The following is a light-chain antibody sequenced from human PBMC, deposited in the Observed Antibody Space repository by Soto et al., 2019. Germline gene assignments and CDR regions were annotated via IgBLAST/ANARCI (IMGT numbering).Light chain of an antibody. CDR1: QAVDSKF. CDR2: GAS. CDR3: QHYGISFPVT. V-gene: IGKV3-20*01. J-gene: IGKJ5*01. Sequence: IVLTQSPGTLSLSPGETDTLSCMASQAVDSKFLAWYQQNPGQAPRLIMFGASGRATGVPARFSGGVSGTDFTLTISRLEPEDFAVYYCQHYGISFPVTFGQGTRLQI.